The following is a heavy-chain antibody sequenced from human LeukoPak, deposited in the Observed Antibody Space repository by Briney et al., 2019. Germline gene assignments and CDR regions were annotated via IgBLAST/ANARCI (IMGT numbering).Heavy chain of an antibody. Sequence: SETLSLTCAVYGGSFSGYYWSWIRQPPGKGLEWIGEINHSGSTNYNPSLKSRVTISVDTSKNQFSLKLSSVTAADTAVYYCARVFPHAANFDYWGQGTLVTVSS. J-gene: IGHJ4*02. CDR1: GGSFSGYY. V-gene: IGHV4-34*01. CDR3: ARVFPHAANFDY. D-gene: IGHD2-21*01. CDR2: INHSGST.